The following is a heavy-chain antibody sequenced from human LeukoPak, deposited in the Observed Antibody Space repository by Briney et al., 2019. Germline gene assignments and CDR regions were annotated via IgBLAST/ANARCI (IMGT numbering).Heavy chain of an antibody. J-gene: IGHJ4*02. CDR2: IYYTGAT. V-gene: IGHV4-59*11. D-gene: IGHD3-10*01. CDR1: GGSMSVHY. CDR3: ARIYLVYYGSESYKYYFDY. Sequence: PSETLSLTSTVSGGSMSVHYWSWIRQTPGKGLEWIGHIYYTGATTYNPPLKRPVSISVDTSKNQFSLRLTSVTAADTAVYFCARIYLVYYGSESYKYYFDYWGQGMLVTVSS.